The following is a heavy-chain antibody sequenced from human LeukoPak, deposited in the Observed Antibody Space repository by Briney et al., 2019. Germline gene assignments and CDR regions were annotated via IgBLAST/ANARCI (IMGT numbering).Heavy chain of an antibody. J-gene: IGHJ4*02. CDR2: ISCSGGST. Sequence: EPGGSLRLSCAASGFTFSSYTMSWVRHAQGKGLEWVSAISCSGGSTYYADSVKGRFTISRDNYKNTLYLQMNSLRAEDTAVYYCLPRSSGGSADYWGQGSLVTVSS. D-gene: IGHD3-10*01. V-gene: IGHV3-23*01. CDR3: LPRSSGGSADY. CDR1: GFTFSSYT.